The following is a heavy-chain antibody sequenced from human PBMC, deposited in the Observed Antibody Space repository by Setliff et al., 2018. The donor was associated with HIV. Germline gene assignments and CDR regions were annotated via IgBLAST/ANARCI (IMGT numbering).Heavy chain of an antibody. CDR3: AISYYYGSGIPGYYFDY. J-gene: IGHJ4*02. D-gene: IGHD3-10*01. Sequence: SETLSLTCAVYGVYGDAVDGYFWSWIRQPPGKGLEWIGSIYYSGSTYYNPPLKSRVTISVDTSKNQFSLKLSSVTAADTAVYYCAISYYYGSGIPGYYFDYWGQGTLVTVSS. CDR1: GVYGDAVDGYF. V-gene: IGHV4-39*01. CDR2: IYYSGST.